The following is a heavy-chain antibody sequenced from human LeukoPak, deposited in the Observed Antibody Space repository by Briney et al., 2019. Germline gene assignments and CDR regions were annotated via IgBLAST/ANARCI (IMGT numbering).Heavy chain of an antibody. CDR1: GYSISSGYY. CDR2: IYHSGST. D-gene: IGHD2-15*01. V-gene: IGHV4-38-2*01. J-gene: IGHJ4*02. CDR3: ARRYSGGSCYSTYFDY. Sequence: SETLSLTCAVSGYSISSGYYWGWIRQPPGKGLEWIGSIYHSGSTYYNPSLKSRVTISVDTSKNQFSLKLSSVTAADTAVYYCARRYSGGSCYSTYFDYWGQGTLVTVSS.